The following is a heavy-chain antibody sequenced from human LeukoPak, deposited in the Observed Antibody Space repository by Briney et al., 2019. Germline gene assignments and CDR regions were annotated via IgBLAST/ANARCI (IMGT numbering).Heavy chain of an antibody. V-gene: IGHV4-39*01. CDR1: GGSISSSSQY. D-gene: IGHD6-6*01. J-gene: IGHJ4*02. Sequence: SETLSLTCTVSGGSISSSSQYWGWIRQPPGKGLEWIGSIYYSGSTYYNPSLESRVTISVDTSKNQFSLKVSSVTAADTAVYYCARRGASSSEEYWGQGTLVTVSS. CDR3: ARRGASSSEEY. CDR2: IYYSGST.